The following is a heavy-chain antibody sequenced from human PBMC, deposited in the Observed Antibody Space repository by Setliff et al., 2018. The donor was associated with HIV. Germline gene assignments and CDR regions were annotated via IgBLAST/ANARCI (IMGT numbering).Heavy chain of an antibody. CDR2: IYTSGST. D-gene: IGHD2-15*01. CDR1: GGSISSGSYY. Sequence: PSETLSLTCTVSGGSISSGSYYWSWIRQPAGKGLEWIGRIYTSGSTNYNPSLKSRVTISVDTSKNQFSLKLRSVTAADTAMYYCAREHCSGGSCNGFDIWGQGTMVTVSS. J-gene: IGHJ3*02. CDR3: AREHCSGGSCNGFDI. V-gene: IGHV4-61*02.